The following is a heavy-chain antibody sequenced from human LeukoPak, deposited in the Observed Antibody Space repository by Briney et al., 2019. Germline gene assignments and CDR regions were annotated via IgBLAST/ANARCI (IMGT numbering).Heavy chain of an antibody. Sequence: AETLSLTCTVSGDSISSYYWSWIRQPPGKGLEWIGYSYYSGGTNYNPSLKSRVTISVDTSKNQFSLRLSSVTAADTAVYYCAGGRGYYDSSGYYSAFDYWGQGTLVT. J-gene: IGHJ4*02. CDR1: GDSISSYY. V-gene: IGHV4-59*01. CDR2: SYYSGGT. CDR3: AGGRGYYDSSGYYSAFDY. D-gene: IGHD3-22*01.